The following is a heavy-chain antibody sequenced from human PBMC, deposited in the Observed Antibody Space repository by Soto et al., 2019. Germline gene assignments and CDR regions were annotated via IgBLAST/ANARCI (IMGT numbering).Heavy chain of an antibody. CDR1: GFTFGSYA. J-gene: IGHJ4*02. V-gene: IGHV3-23*01. CDR3: ARGGYPGYCTGGSCPYYCDY. D-gene: IGHD2-8*02. CDR2: ISGSGGTT. Sequence: PGGSLRLSCAASGFTFGSYAMSWVRQPPGKGLEWVSGISGSGGTTYYADSVKGRFTISRDNSKSTVYLQMNSLRAEDTAVYYCARGGYPGYCTGGSCPYYCDYWGQGTPVTVSS.